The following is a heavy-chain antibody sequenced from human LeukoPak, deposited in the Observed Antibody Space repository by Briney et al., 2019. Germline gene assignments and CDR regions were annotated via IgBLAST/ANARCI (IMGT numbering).Heavy chain of an antibody. CDR1: GGSISSYY. D-gene: IGHD3-22*01. Sequence: SETLSLTCTVSGGSISSYYWSWIRQPPGKGLKWIGYIYHSGSTNYNPSLKSRVTISIDTSKNQFSLNLSSVTAADTAVYYCARAGEYYYDSSGYIWGQGTLVTVSS. CDR2: IYHSGST. J-gene: IGHJ4*02. CDR3: ARAGEYYYDSSGYI. V-gene: IGHV4-59*08.